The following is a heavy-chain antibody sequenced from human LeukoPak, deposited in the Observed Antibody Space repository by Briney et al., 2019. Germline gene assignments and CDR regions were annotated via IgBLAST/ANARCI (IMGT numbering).Heavy chain of an antibody. CDR1: GFTFSSYA. J-gene: IGHJ3*02. Sequence: PGGSLRLSCAASGFTFSSYAMSWVRQAPGKGLEWVSVISNSGGSTYSADSVKGRFTISRDNSKNTLYLQMNSLRPEDTAVYYCAKDLNFDWLLRGPRNDAFDIWGQGTMVTVSA. D-gene: IGHD3-9*01. CDR3: AKDLNFDWLLRGPRNDAFDI. V-gene: IGHV3-23*01. CDR2: ISNSGGST.